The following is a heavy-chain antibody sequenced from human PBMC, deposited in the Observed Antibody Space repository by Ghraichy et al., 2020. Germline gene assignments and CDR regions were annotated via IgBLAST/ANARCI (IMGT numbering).Heavy chain of an antibody. CDR1: GFTFSNAW. Sequence: GGSLRLSCAASGFTFSNAWMSWVRQAPGKGLEWVGRIKSKTDGGTTDYAAPVKGRFTISRDDSKNTLYLQMNSLKTEDTAVYYCTTYDFWSGSLFYYYYYMDVWGKGTTVTVSS. J-gene: IGHJ6*03. CDR2: IKSKTDGGTT. V-gene: IGHV3-15*01. D-gene: IGHD3-3*01. CDR3: TTYDFWSGSLFYYYYYMDV.